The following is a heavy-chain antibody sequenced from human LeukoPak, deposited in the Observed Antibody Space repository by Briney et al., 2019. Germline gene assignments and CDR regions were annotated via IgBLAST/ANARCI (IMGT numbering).Heavy chain of an antibody. CDR1: GFTFSSYS. CDR2: IWYDGSNK. J-gene: IGHJ5*02. V-gene: IGHV3-33*01. D-gene: IGHD6-13*01. CDR3: VRAAAGNSNWFDP. Sequence: GRSLRLSCAASGFTFSSYSMHWVRQAPGKGLEWVAVIWYDGSNKYYADSVKGRFTISRDNSKNTLYLQMNSLRAEDTAVYYCVRAAAGNSNWFDPWGQGTLVTVSS.